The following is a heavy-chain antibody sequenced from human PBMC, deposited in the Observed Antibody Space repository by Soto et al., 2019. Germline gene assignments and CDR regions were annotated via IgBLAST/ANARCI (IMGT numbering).Heavy chain of an antibody. Sequence: SETLSLTCTVSGGSISSSSYYWGWIRQPPGKGLEWIGSIYYSGSTYYNPSLKSRVTISVDTSKNQFSLKLSSVTAADTAVYYCRAYYYGSGSYSPTPIYYFDYWGQGTLVTVSS. J-gene: IGHJ4*02. D-gene: IGHD3-10*01. CDR2: IYYSGST. CDR3: RAYYYGSGSYSPTPIYYFDY. CDR1: GGSISSSSYY. V-gene: IGHV4-39*01.